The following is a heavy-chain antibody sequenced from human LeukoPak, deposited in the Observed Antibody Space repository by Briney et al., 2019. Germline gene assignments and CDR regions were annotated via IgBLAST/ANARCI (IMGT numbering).Heavy chain of an antibody. CDR2: INHSRST. D-gene: IGHD3-22*01. J-gene: IGHJ1*01. Sequence: NPSETLSLTCAVYGGSFSGYYWSWIRQPPGKGLEWIGEINHSRSTNYNPSLKSRVTISVDTSKNQFSLKLSSVTAADTAVYYCARAPPHYYDSSGPVRYFQHWGQGTLVTVSS. CDR1: GGSFSGYY. CDR3: ARAPPHYYDSSGPVRYFQH. V-gene: IGHV4-34*01.